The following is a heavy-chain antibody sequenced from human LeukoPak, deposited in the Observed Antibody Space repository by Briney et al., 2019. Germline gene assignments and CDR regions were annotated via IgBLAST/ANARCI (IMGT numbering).Heavy chain of an antibody. CDR1: GGSFSGYY. CDR2: INHSGST. D-gene: IGHD6-25*01. CDR3: ARPTWSATNFDY. Sequence: PSETLSLTCAVYGGSFSGYYWSWIRQPPGKGLEWIGEINHSGSTYYNPSLKSRVTISVDTSKNQFSLKLSSVTAADTAVYYCARPTWSATNFDYRGQGTLVTVSS. J-gene: IGHJ4*02. V-gene: IGHV4-34*01.